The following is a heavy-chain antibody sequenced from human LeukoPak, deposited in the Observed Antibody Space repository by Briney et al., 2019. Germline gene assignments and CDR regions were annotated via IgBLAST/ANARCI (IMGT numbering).Heavy chain of an antibody. Sequence: SQTLSLTCTVSGGSISSGGYSWGWIRLPPGKGLEWIGAISYTGTIYYNPSLRSRVTMSLDASKNQFSLQLNPVTAADTAVYYCARHGRTNGRTTIAFFKGRRERYDWVDPWGQGTLVTVSS. D-gene: IGHD1-1*01. J-gene: IGHJ5*02. CDR2: ISYTGTI. CDR1: GGSISSGGYS. CDR3: ARHGRTNGRTTIAFFKGRRERYDWVDP. V-gene: IGHV4-39*01.